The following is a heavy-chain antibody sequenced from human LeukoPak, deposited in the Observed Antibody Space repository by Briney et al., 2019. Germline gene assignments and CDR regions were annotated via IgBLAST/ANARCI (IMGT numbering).Heavy chain of an antibody. V-gene: IGHV3-23*01. Sequence: GGSLRLSCAASGFTFSTYVMSWVRQTPGKGLEWVSTISNSGGSTYNADSVKGRFTISRDNAKNSLYLQMNSLRAEDTALYYCARAGLYYYDSSGYYPFDYWGQGTLVTVSS. CDR3: ARAGLYYYDSSGYYPFDY. J-gene: IGHJ4*02. CDR2: ISNSGGST. D-gene: IGHD3-22*01. CDR1: GFTFSTYV.